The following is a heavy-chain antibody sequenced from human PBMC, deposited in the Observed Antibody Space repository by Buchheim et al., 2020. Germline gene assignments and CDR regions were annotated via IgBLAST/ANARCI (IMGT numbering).Heavy chain of an antibody. CDR2: IYYSGST. CDR3: ARAGEYYDFWSGPPAGYGMDV. CDR1: GGSISSYY. V-gene: IGHV4-59*01. J-gene: IGHJ6*02. Sequence: QVQLQESGPGLVKPSETLSLTCTVSGGSISSYYWSWIRQPPGKGLEWIGYIYYSGSTNYNPSLKSRVTISVDTSKNQFSLKLSSVTAAETAVYYCARAGEYYDFWSGPPAGYGMDVWGQGTT. D-gene: IGHD3-3*01.